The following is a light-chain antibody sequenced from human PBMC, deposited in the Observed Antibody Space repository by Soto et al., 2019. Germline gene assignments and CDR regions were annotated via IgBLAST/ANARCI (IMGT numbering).Light chain of an antibody. Sequence: QSALTQPPSASGSPGQSVTISCTGTSSDVGAYNYVSWYQQRPGKAPKLRIYEVTKRPSGVPDRFSGSKSGNTASLTVSGLQGEDEADYYCSSYAKTISVVFGGGTKLAVL. J-gene: IGLJ2*01. CDR3: SSYAKTISVV. CDR2: EVT. CDR1: SSDVGAYNY. V-gene: IGLV2-8*01.